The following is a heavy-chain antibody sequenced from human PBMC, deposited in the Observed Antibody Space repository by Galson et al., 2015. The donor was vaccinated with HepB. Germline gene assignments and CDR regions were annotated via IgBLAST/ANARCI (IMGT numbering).Heavy chain of an antibody. J-gene: IGHJ4*02. CDR3: ARADFYSGYDYLLDY. V-gene: IGHV3-7*01. D-gene: IGHD5-12*01. CDR2: IKQDGSEK. Sequence: SLRLSCAASGFTFSSYWMSWVRQAPGKGLEWVANIKQDGSEKYYADSVKGRFTISRDNSKNTLYLQMNSLRAEDTAVYYCARADFYSGYDYLLDYWGQGTLVTVSS. CDR1: GFTFSSYW.